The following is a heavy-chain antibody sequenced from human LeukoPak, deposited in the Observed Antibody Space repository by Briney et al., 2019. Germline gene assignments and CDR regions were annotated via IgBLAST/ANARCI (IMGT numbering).Heavy chain of an antibody. CDR2: ISSSGSTI. D-gene: IGHD1-7*01. Sequence: GGSLRLSCAASGFTFSDYYMSWIRQAPGKGLEWVSYISSSGSTIYCADSVKGRFTISRDNAKNSLYLQMNSLRAEDTAVYYCARAGNWNYVDHDAFDIWGQGTMVTVSS. CDR1: GFTFSDYY. CDR3: ARAGNWNYVDHDAFDI. V-gene: IGHV3-11*04. J-gene: IGHJ3*02.